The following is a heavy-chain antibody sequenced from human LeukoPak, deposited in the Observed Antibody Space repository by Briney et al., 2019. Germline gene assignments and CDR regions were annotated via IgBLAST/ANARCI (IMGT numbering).Heavy chain of an antibody. J-gene: IGHJ4*02. CDR3: ARARETVAIDY. Sequence: SETLSLTCTVSGGSISSYYWSWIRQPPGKGLEWIGSMYHSGDTYYNPSLKSRVTISVDTSKNQLSLKMTSVSAADTAVYYCARARETVAIDYWSQGTLVTVSS. V-gene: IGHV4-59*12. CDR1: GGSISSYY. D-gene: IGHD5-12*01. CDR2: MYHSGDT.